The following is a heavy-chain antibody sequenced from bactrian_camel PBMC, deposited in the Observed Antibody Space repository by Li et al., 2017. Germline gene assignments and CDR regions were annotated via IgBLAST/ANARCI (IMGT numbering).Heavy chain of an antibody. Sequence: QLVESGGGLVQPGESLTLSCTASAITFSREAMMWVRQAPGKGLEWVSGIYSGGTTSYYADSVNGRFTISRDNAKNTVYLQLNNLKTEDMAMYFCAKDLLPSFSHLPTPLSFGYWGQGTQVTVS. CDR3: AKDLLPSFSHLPTPLSFGY. V-gene: IGHV3S40*01. D-gene: IGHD1*01. CDR2: IYSGGTTS. J-gene: IGHJ6*01. CDR1: AITFSREA.